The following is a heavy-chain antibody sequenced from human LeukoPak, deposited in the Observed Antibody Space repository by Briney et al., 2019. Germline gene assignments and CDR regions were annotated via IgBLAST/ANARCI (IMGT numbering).Heavy chain of an antibody. CDR1: GGSISSGGYY. D-gene: IGHD3-22*01. Sequence: SQTLSLTCTVSGGSISSGGYYWSWIRQHPGKGLEWIGYIYYSGSTYYNPSLKSRVTISVDTSKNQFSLKLSSVTAADTAVYYCARVYYYDSSGYLYYFDYWGQGTLVTVSS. CDR3: ARVYYYDSSGYLYYFDY. V-gene: IGHV4-30-4*08. CDR2: IYYSGST. J-gene: IGHJ4*02.